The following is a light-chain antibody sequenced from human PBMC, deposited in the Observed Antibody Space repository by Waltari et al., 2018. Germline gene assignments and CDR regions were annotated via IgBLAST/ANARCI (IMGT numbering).Light chain of an antibody. J-gene: IGLJ3*02. Sequence: QSVLTQPPSASGTPGQRVTISCSGSTSNIGANLVYWYQQLPGTAPKLLIYSDNQRAAVVPDRCSDSKSGTSASLAISGLRSEDEADYYCAAWDDRVRGRVFGGGTKLTVL. CDR1: TSNIGANL. CDR2: SDN. V-gene: IGLV1-47*02. CDR3: AAWDDRVRGRV.